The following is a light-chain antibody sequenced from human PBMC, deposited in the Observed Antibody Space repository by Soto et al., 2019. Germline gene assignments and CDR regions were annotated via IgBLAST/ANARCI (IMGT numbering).Light chain of an antibody. CDR3: MQALQTPYT. Sequence: EIVMTQSPPSLTVTPGEPASISCRSSQRLLHSNGNTFLDWYLQKPGQSPQLLIYLGSNRASGVPDRVSGSEAGTDFTLKISRGEAEDVGVYYCMQALQTPYTFGQGTKLEIK. V-gene: IGKV2-28*01. CDR2: LGS. J-gene: IGKJ2*01. CDR1: QRLLHSNGNTF.